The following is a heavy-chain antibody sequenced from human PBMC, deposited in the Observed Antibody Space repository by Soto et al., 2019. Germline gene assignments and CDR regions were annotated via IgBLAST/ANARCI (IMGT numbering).Heavy chain of an antibody. CDR1: GFTFSSYS. V-gene: IGHV3-21*01. J-gene: IGHJ4*02. Sequence: PGGSLRLSCAASGFTFSSYSMNWVRQAPGKGLEWVSSISCGSSYIYYADSVKGRFTISRDNSRNTLYLQMNSLRVEDTAVYYCARGREYFDFWGQGTLVTVSS. CDR2: ISCGSSYI. CDR3: ARGREYFDF.